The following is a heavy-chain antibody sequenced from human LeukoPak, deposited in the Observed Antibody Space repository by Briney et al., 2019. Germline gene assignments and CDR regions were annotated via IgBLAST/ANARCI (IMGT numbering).Heavy chain of an antibody. D-gene: IGHD4-17*01. J-gene: IGHJ4*02. V-gene: IGHV1-69*13. CDR2: IIPIFGAA. CDR1: GGTFSSYA. CDR3: ARVYGDWTYYFDY. Sequence: SVKVSCKASGGTFSSYAISWVRQAPGQGLEWMGGIIPIFGAANYAQKFQGRVTITADESTRTAYMELSSLRSEDTAVYYCARVYGDWTYYFDYWGQGTLVTVSS.